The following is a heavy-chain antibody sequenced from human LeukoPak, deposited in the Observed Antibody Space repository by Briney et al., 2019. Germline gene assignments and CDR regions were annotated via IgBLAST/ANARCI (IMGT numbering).Heavy chain of an antibody. CDR1: GFTFSNYA. CDR3: ARVMGRYCSSTSCYVDY. CDR2: ISGSGDNT. J-gene: IGHJ4*02. V-gene: IGHV3-23*01. Sequence: SGGSLRLSCAASGFTFSNYAMSWVRQAPGKGLEWVSAISGSGDNTYYADSVKGRFTVSRDNSKNTLYLQMNSLRAEDTAVYYCARVMGRYCSSTSCYVDYWGQGTLVTVSS. D-gene: IGHD2-2*01.